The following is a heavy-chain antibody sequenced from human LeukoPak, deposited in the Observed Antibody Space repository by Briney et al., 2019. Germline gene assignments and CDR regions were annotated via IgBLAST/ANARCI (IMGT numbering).Heavy chain of an antibody. J-gene: IGHJ4*02. CDR2: INSDGSST. Sequence: GGSLRLSCAASGFTFSSYWMHWVRQAPGKGLVWVSRINSDGSSTSYADSVKGRFTISRDNAKNTPYLQMNSLRAEDTAVYYCARVGGRLYYFDYWGQGTLVTVSS. CDR1: GFTFSSYW. D-gene: IGHD2-15*01. CDR3: ARVGGRLYYFDY. V-gene: IGHV3-74*01.